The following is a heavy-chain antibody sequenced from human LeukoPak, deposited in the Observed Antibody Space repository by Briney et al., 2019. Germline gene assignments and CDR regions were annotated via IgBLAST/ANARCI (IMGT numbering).Heavy chain of an antibody. CDR2: IYTSGST. V-gene: IGHV4-4*07. D-gene: IGHD3-16*01. Sequence: PSETLSLTCTVSGGSISSYYWSWIRQPAGKGLEWIGRIYTSGSTNYNPSLKSRVTMSVDTSKNQFSLKLSSVTAADTAVYYCARGMFGGVSPARVDYYYYYMDVWGKGTTVTVSS. J-gene: IGHJ6*03. CDR3: ARGMFGGVSPARVDYYYYYMDV. CDR1: GGSISSYY.